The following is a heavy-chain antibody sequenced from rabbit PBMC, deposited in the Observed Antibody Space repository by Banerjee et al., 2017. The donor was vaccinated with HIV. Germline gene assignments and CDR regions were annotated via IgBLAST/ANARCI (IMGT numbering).Heavy chain of an antibody. Sequence: QSLVESGGDLVKPEGSLTLTCKASGFTLSSYWMSWVRQAPGKGLEWIGCIDGGSSGDTYYASWVKGRFTISKTSSTTVTLQMTSLTAADTATYFCAREDSDNTRYFNLWGQGTLVTVS. V-gene: IGHV1S40*01. D-gene: IGHD1-1*01. CDR1: GFTLSSYW. J-gene: IGHJ4*01. CDR3: AREDSDNTRYFNL. CDR2: IDGGSSGDT.